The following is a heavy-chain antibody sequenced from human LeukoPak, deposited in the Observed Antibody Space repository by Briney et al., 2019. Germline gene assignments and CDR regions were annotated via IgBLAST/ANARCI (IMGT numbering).Heavy chain of an antibody. J-gene: IGHJ4*02. CDR2: ISYSGST. CDR1: GGSISTYH. V-gene: IGHV4-59*01. D-gene: IGHD3-10*01. CDR3: ARVGSYCFEY. Sequence: PSETLSLTCAVSGGSISTYHWSWIRQPPGKGLEWIGYISYSGSTNYNPSLKSRVTISVDTSKHQFSLKLSSVTAADTAVYYCARVGSYCFEYWGQGTLVTVSS.